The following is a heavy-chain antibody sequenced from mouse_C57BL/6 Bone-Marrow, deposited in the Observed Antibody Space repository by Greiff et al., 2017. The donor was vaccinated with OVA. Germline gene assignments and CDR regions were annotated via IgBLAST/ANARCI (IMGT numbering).Heavy chain of an antibody. CDR3: ARRLGRSYVDF. D-gene: IGHD1-1*01. V-gene: IGHV1-64*01. Sequence: QVQLKQPGAELVKPGASVKLSCKASGYTFTSYWMHWVKQRHGQGLEWIGMIHPNSGSTNYNEKFKSKATLTVDKSSSTAYMQLSILTSDDSAVDYCARRLGRSYVDFWGKGTTLTVSS. J-gene: IGHJ2*01. CDR1: GYTFTSYW. CDR2: IHPNSGST.